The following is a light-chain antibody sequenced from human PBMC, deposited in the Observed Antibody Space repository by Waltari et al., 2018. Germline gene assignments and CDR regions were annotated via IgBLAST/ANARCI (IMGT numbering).Light chain of an antibody. CDR2: WAS. J-gene: IGKJ4*01. CDR3: QQYYSTPLT. CDR1: QSVLYSSNNDRNY. V-gene: IGKV4-1*01. Sequence: IVMTQSPDSLAVSLGERATINCKSSQSVLYSSNNDRNYLAWYQQKPGQPPKLLFYWASTRESGVPDRCRGSGSETDFTLTISSLQAEDVAVYFCQQYYSTPLTFGGGTKVEIK.